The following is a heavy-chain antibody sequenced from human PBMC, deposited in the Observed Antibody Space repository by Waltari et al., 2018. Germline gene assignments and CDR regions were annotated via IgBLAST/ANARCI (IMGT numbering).Heavy chain of an antibody. V-gene: IGHV4-34*01. J-gene: IGHJ6*02. D-gene: IGHD2-15*01. CDR3: ARGRRDIVVVVADSTYYYYGMDV. CDR1: GGSFSGYY. Sequence: QVQLQQWGAGLLKPSEPLSLTCAVYGGSFSGYYWSWVRQPPGKGLGWIGEINPSGSTKVTPSLKSRVTRSVDPDKNQFSLKLSAVTAADTAVYYCARGRRDIVVVVADSTYYYYGMDVWGQGTTVTVSS. CDR2: INPSGST.